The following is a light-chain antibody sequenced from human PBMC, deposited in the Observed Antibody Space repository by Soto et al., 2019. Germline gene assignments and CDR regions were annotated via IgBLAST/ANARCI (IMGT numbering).Light chain of an antibody. V-gene: IGLV2-14*01. CDR2: EVN. Sequence: HSVRAHPASVSGSPGQSVTISRTGTSSDVGGYNYVSWYQQHPGTAPKLIIYEVNNRPLGVSNRFSGSKSGNTASLTISGLQAGDEADYFCSSYTTSSPYVFGPGTKVTVL. CDR3: SSYTTSSPYV. CDR1: SSDVGGYNY. J-gene: IGLJ1*01.